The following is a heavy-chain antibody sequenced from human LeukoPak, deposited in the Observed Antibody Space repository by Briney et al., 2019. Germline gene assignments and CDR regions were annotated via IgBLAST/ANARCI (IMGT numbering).Heavy chain of an antibody. CDR3: ARVVEMATPSYYYYYGMDV. CDR2: ISSSSYI. Sequence: PGGSLRLSCAASGFTFSSYSMNWVRQAPGKGLEWVSSISSSSYIYYADSVKGRFTISRDNAKNSLYLQMNSLRAEDTAVYYCARVVEMATPSYYYYYGMDVWGQGTTVTVSS. D-gene: IGHD5-24*01. V-gene: IGHV3-21*01. J-gene: IGHJ6*02. CDR1: GFTFSSYS.